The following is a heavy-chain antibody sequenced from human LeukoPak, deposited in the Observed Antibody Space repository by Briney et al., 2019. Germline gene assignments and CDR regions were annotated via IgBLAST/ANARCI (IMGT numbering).Heavy chain of an antibody. J-gene: IGHJ4*02. Sequence: RPSETLSLTCTVSGGSISSGGYYWSWIRQHPGKGLEWIGYIYYSGSTYYNPSLKSRVTISMDDSKNQFSLKLSSVTAADTAVYYCARGGDYVWKYWGQGTLVTVSS. CDR3: ARGGDYVWKY. CDR2: IYYSGST. D-gene: IGHD4-17*01. CDR1: GGSISSGGYY. V-gene: IGHV4-31*03.